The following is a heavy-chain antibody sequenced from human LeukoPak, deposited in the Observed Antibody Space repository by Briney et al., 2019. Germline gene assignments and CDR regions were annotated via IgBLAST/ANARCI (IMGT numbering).Heavy chain of an antibody. CDR1: GGSISSSSYY. J-gene: IGHJ4*02. V-gene: IGHV4-39*07. CDR3: ARDRSPGVVRGAYFDS. CDR2: IYYRGST. Sequence: SETLSLTCTVSGGSISSSSYYWGWIRQPPGKGLEWIGSIYYRGSTYYNPSLKSRVTISVDTSKNQFSLNLTSVTAADTAVYYCARDRSPGVVRGAYFDSWGQGTLVTVSS. D-gene: IGHD3-10*01.